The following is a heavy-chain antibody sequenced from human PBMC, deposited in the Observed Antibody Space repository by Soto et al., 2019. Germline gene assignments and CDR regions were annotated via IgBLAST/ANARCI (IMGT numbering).Heavy chain of an antibody. CDR3: ARWSYLAY. V-gene: IGHV3-23*01. CDR1: GFSFGSYA. CDR2: ISGSDGKT. J-gene: IGHJ1*01. Sequence: PGRSLRLSCAASGFSFGSYALSWVRQAPGKGLEWVSTISGSDGKTFYADSVKGRFSISRDTSQNTLYLQMNSLRADDTAIYYCARWSYLAYCGKRTRVTVSA. D-gene: IGHD3-10*01.